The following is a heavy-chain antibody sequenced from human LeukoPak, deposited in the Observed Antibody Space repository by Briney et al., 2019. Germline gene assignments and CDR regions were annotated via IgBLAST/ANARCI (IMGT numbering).Heavy chain of an antibody. Sequence: SETLSLTCAVSGGSFSGYYWSWIRQPPGKGLEWIGEINHSGSTNYNPSLKSRVTISVDTSKNQFSLKLSSVTAADTAVYYCARGDYYYGMDVWGKGTTVTVSS. CDR1: GGSFSGYY. CDR3: ARGDYYYGMDV. J-gene: IGHJ6*04. CDR2: INHSGST. V-gene: IGHV4-34*01.